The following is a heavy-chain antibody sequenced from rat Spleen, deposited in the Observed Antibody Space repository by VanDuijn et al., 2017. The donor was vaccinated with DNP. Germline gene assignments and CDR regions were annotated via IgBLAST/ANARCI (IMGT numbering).Heavy chain of an antibody. D-gene: IGHD1-1*01. CDR2: IAYDGFTT. V-gene: IGHV5-29*01. CDR3: ARRIYDYSGVDY. CDR1: GFIFSDFY. Sequence: EVQLVESDGGLVQPGRSLKLSCAASGFIFSDFYMAWVRQAPTKGLEWVATIAYDGFTTYYRDTVKGRFTISRDNAKSTLYLQMDSRRSKDTAPYCCARRIYDYSGVDYWGQGVIVTVSS. J-gene: IGHJ2*01.